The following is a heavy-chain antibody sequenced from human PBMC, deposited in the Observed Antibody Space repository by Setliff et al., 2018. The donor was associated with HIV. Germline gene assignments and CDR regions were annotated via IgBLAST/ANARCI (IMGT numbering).Heavy chain of an antibody. D-gene: IGHD3-9*01. J-gene: IGHJ5*02. CDR1: GYSFTNYD. CDR3: ARDRPRNFDWSGNWFDP. V-gene: IGHV7-4-1*02. CDR2: INTNSGNP. Sequence: ASVKVSCKASGYSFTNYDIHWVRQAAGQGLEWMGWINTNSGNPTYAQGFTGRFVFSLDTSVSTAYLQISSLKAEDTAVYYCARDRPRNFDWSGNWFDPWAQGTLVTVTS.